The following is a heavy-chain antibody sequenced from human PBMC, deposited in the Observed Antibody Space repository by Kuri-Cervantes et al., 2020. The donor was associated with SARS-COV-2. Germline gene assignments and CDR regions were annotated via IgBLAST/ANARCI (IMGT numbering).Heavy chain of an antibody. D-gene: IGHD3-16*02. V-gene: IGHV3-33*08. CDR2: ILYDGSNK. CDR1: GFTFSSYG. Sequence: GGSLRLSCAASGFTFSSYGMHWVRQAPGKGLEWVAVILYDGSNKYYADSVKVRFTISRDNSKNTLYLQMNSLRAEDTAVYYCARDTVRGVIRYYFDYWGQGTLVTVSS. CDR3: ARDTVRGVIRYYFDY. J-gene: IGHJ4*02.